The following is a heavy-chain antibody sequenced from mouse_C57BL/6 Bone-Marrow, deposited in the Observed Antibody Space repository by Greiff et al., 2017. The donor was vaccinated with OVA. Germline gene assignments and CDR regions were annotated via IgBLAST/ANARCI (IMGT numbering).Heavy chain of an antibody. J-gene: IGHJ2*01. CDR1: GYAFTNYL. Sequence: QVQLKQSGAELVRPGTSVKVSCKASGYAFTNYLIEWVKQRPGQGLEWIGVINPGSGGTNYNEKFKGKATLTADKSSSTAYMQLSSLTSEDSAVYFCARFVIYYDYLFDYWGQGTTLTVSS. CDR3: ARFVIYYDYLFDY. CDR2: INPGSGGT. D-gene: IGHD2-4*01. V-gene: IGHV1-54*01.